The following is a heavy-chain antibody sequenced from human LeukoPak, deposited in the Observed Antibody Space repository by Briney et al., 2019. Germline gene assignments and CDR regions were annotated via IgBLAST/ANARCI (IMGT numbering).Heavy chain of an antibody. CDR3: ARDPSLTLYSAFDI. J-gene: IGHJ3*02. CDR2: IIPIFGTA. Sequence: SSVKVSCKASVGTFSSYAISWVRQAPGQGLEWMGGIIPIFGTANYAQKFQGRVTITADESTSTAYMELSSLRSEDTAVYYCARDPSLTLYSAFDIWGQGTMVTVSS. V-gene: IGHV1-69*13. CDR1: VGTFSSYA. D-gene: IGHD2-21*01.